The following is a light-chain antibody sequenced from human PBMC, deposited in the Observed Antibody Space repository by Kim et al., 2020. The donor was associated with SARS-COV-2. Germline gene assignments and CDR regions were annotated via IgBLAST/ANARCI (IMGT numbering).Light chain of an antibody. CDR3: NSRDSSGYHRV. CDR1: SLRSYY. Sequence: SSELTQDPAVSVALGQTVRITCQGDSLRSYYASWYQQKPGQAPVLVIYGKNNRPSGIPDRFSGSNSGNTASLTITGAQAEDEADYYCNSRDSSGYHRVFGGGTQLNVL. J-gene: IGLJ3*02. V-gene: IGLV3-19*01. CDR2: GKN.